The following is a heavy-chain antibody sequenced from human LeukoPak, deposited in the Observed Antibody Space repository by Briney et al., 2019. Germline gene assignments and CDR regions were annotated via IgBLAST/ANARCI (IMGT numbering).Heavy chain of an antibody. CDR3: AKDPGYSSGSSFFDY. CDR1: GFTFSSYA. V-gene: IGHV3-23*01. CDR2: ISGSGGST. J-gene: IGHJ4*02. D-gene: IGHD6-19*01. Sequence: GGPLRLSCAASGFTFSSYAMSWVRQAPGKGLEWVSAISGSGGSTYYADSVKGRFTISRDNSKNTLYLQMNSLRAEDTAVYYCAKDPGYSSGSSFFDYWGQGTLVTVSS.